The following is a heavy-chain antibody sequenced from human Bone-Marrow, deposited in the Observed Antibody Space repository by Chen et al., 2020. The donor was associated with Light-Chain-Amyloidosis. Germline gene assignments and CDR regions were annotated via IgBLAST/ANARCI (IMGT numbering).Heavy chain of an antibody. CDR1: GFNFSSFG. CDR2: VSGSTVST. V-gene: IGHV3-23*04. CDR3: TRKGGYFDF. Sequence: EVQLVESVGGLVQPGGSLRLSCATSGFNFSSFGMSWVRQAPGKGLEWVSTVSGSTVSTYYAGAVKGRFIISRDNSKSTLYLRMNSLRAGDTAVYFCTRKGGYFDFWGQGSLVTVSS. D-gene: IGHD3-10*01. J-gene: IGHJ4*02.